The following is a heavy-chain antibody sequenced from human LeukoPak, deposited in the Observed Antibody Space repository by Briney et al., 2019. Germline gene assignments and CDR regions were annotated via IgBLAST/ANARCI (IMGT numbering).Heavy chain of an antibody. CDR1: VGTFSSYA. D-gene: IGHD3-10*01. V-gene: IGHV1-69*01. CDR3: ARDVVYYGSGSPNWFDP. Sequence: ASVKVSCKASVGTFSSYAISWVRQAPGQGLEWMGGIIPIFGTANYAQKFQGRVTITADESTSTAYMELSSLRSEDTAVYYCARDVVYYGSGSPNWFDPWGQGTLVTVSS. J-gene: IGHJ5*02. CDR2: IIPIFGTA.